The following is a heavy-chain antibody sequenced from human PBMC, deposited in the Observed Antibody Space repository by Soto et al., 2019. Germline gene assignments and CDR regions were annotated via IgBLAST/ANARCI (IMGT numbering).Heavy chain of an antibody. CDR1: GGTFSSYA. Sequence: SVKVSCKASGGTFSSYAISWVRQAPGQGLEWMGGIIPIFGTANYAQKFQGRVTITADESTSTAYMELSSLRSEDTAVYYCARDRGVAVAGTDAFDIWGQGTMVTVSS. V-gene: IGHV1-69*13. CDR2: IIPIFGTA. D-gene: IGHD6-19*01. J-gene: IGHJ3*02. CDR3: ARDRGVAVAGTDAFDI.